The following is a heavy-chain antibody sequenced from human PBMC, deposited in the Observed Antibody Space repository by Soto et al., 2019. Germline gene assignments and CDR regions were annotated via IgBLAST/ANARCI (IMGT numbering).Heavy chain of an antibody. CDR1: GFTFSSYG. CDR2: ISYDGSNK. CDR3: AKDSGATGYFDY. Sequence: QVQLVESGGGVVQPGRSLRLSCAASGFTFSSYGMHWVRQAPGKGLEWVAVISYDGSNKYYADSVKGRFTISRDNSKNMLYLQMNSLRAEDTAVYYCAKDSGATGYFDYWGQGTLVTVSS. V-gene: IGHV3-30*18. D-gene: IGHD1-26*01. J-gene: IGHJ4*02.